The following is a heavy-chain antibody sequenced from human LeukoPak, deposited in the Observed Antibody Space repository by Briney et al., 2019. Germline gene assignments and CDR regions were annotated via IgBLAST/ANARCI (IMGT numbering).Heavy chain of an antibody. CDR1: GFTFSSYS. CDR2: ISSSSSYI. J-gene: IGHJ6*02. CDR3: ARDTAGSYYYYYGMDV. V-gene: IGHV3-21*01. Sequence: GGSLRLSCAASGFTFSSYSMNWVRQAPGKGLEWVSSISSSSSYIYYADSVKGRFTISRDNAKNSLYLQMNSLRAEDTAAYYCARDTAGSYYYYYGMDVWGQGTTVTVSS. D-gene: IGHD1-26*01.